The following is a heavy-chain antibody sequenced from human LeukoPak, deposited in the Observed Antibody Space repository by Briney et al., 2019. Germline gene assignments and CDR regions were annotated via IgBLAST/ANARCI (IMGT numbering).Heavy chain of an antibody. Sequence: GGSLRLSCAASGFTFSSYAMSWVRQAPGKGLEWVSAISGSGGSTYYADSVKGRFTISRDNSKNTLYLQMNSLRAEDTAVYYCAPTMVRGTPHGMDVWGQGTTVTVSS. CDR2: ISGSGGST. V-gene: IGHV3-23*01. J-gene: IGHJ6*02. CDR1: GFTFSSYA. D-gene: IGHD3-10*01. CDR3: APTMVRGTPHGMDV.